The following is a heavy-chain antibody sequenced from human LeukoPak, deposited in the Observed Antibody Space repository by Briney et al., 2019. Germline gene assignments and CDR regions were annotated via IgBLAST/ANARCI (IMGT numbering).Heavy chain of an antibody. J-gene: IGHJ6*02. D-gene: IGHD3-9*01. CDR3: ARGGRYFDRLLAYYYYYGMDV. Sequence: GGSLRLSCAASGYAFSSHGLTWVRQAPGKGLEWVAVISYDGSNKYYADSVKGRFTISRDNSKNTLYLQMNSLRAEDTAVYYCARGGRYFDRLLAYYYYYGMDVWGQGTTVTVSS. V-gene: IGHV3-30*03. CDR1: GYAFSSHG. CDR2: ISYDGSNK.